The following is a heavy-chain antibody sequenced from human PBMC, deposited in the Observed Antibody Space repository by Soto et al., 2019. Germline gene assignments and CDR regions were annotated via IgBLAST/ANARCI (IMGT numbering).Heavy chain of an antibody. CDR1: GFTFSSYA. J-gene: IGHJ5*02. D-gene: IGHD6-13*01. V-gene: IGHV3-21*01. CDR2: ISSNSAYI. Sequence: GGSLRLSCTASGFTFSSYAMTWVRQAPGRGLEWVSSISSNSAYIYYTDALRGRFTISRDNAKNSLHLQMNSLRAEDTAVYYCTRDASRDSSARGWFDPWGPGTLVTVSS. CDR3: TRDASRDSSARGWFDP.